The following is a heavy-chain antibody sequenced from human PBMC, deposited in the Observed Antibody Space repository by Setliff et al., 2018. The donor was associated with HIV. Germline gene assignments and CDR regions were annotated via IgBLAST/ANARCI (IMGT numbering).Heavy chain of an antibody. CDR1: GGTFSSYA. J-gene: IGHJ6*03. D-gene: IGHD6-19*01. V-gene: IGHV1-69*10. Sequence: SVKVSCKASGGTFSSYAISWVRQAPGQGLEWMGGIIPILGIANYAQKFQGRVTITADKSTSTAYMELSSLRSEDTAVYYCARNPRIAVAGTDYYYYMDVWGKGTTVTVSS. CDR3: ARNPRIAVAGTDYYYYMDV. CDR2: IIPILGIA.